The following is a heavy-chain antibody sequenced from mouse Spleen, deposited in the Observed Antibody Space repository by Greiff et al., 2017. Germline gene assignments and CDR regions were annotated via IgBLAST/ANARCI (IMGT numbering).Heavy chain of an antibody. CDR1: GFTFSSYA. D-gene: IGHD2-1*01. V-gene: IGHV5-9*01. Sequence: DVMLVESGGGLVKLGGSLKLSCAASGFTFSSYAMSWVRQTPEKRLEWVATISSGGGNTYYPDSVKGRFTISRDNAKNTLYLQMSSLKSEDTAMYYCARQGGYYGNYPFAYWGQGTLVTVSA. J-gene: IGHJ3*01. CDR2: ISSGGGNT. CDR3: ARQGGYYGNYPFAY.